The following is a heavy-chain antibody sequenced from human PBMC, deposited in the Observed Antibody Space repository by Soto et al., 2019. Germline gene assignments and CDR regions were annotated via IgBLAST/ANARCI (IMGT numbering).Heavy chain of an antibody. J-gene: IGHJ4*02. Sequence: GGSLRLSCAASGFTFSNYWMHWVRQVPGKGLVWVSRINGGGSSTCYADSVKGRFTISRDNSKNTLYLQMNSLRAEDTAVYYCGSSASPDAYWGQGTLVTVSS. CDR2: INGGGSST. CDR1: GFTFSNYW. CDR3: GSSASPDAY. V-gene: IGHV3-74*01. D-gene: IGHD3-22*01.